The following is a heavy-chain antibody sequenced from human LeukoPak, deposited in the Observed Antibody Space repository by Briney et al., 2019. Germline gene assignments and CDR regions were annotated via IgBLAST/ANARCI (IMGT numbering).Heavy chain of an antibody. CDR1: GYTFTSYD. V-gene: IGHV1-18*01. D-gene: IGHD3-22*01. CDR3: ARSRGWLPSDY. Sequence: APVKVSCKASGYTFTSYDINWVRQATGQGLEWMGWISAYNGNTNYAQKLQGRVTMTTDTSTSTAYMELRSLRSDDTAVYYCARSRGWLPSDYWGQGTLVTVSS. CDR2: ISAYNGNT. J-gene: IGHJ4*02.